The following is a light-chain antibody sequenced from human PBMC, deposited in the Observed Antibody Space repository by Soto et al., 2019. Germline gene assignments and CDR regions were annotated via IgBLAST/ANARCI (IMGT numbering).Light chain of an antibody. Sequence: IHRTHSPSTLSGSVGYRVTITCLASQTISSWLSWYQQKPGKAPKLLIYKASTLKSGVPSRFSGSGSGTEFTLTISSLQPDDFATYYCQHYNSYSEAFGQGTKVDIK. CDR3: QHYNSYSEA. V-gene: IGKV1-5*03. J-gene: IGKJ1*01. CDR2: KAS. CDR1: QTISSW.